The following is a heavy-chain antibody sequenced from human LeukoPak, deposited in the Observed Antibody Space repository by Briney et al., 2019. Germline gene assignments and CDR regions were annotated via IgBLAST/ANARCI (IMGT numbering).Heavy chain of an antibody. CDR3: ARDRGYIYGYAFDY. Sequence: GGSLRLSCAASGFTFSSYWMHWVRQDPGKGLVWVSRINSDGSTTTHADSVKGRFTISRDNAKNTLYLQMNSLRAEDTAVYYCARDRGYIYGYAFDYWGQGTLVTVSS. V-gene: IGHV3-74*01. CDR2: INSDGSTT. CDR1: GFTFSSYW. J-gene: IGHJ4*02. D-gene: IGHD5-18*01.